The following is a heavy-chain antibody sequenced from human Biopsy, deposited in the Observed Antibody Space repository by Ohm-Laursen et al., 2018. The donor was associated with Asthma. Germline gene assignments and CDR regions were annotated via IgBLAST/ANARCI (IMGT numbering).Heavy chain of an antibody. J-gene: IGHJ4*02. CDR2: IYSGGTS. CDR3: ARGDSSGWSHYYFDY. CDR1: GFTFGGYA. D-gene: IGHD6-19*01. Sequence: SLRLSCAASGFTFGGYAMSWARQAPGKGLEWVSAIYSGGTSDTADSVRGRFTISRDFYKNTLYLQMDSLRAEDTAVYYCARGDSSGWSHYYFDYWGQGTLVTVSS. V-gene: IGHV3-23*05.